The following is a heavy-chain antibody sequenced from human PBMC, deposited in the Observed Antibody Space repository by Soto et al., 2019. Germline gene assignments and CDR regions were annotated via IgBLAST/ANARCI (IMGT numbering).Heavy chain of an antibody. CDR1: GGSIISSHW. V-gene: IGHV4-4*02. J-gene: IGHJ4*02. D-gene: IGHD3-16*01. CDR3: ASSGGGEDY. CDR2: IYHSGST. Sequence: QVQLQESGPGLVKPSGTLSLSCAVSGGSIISSHWWTWVRQPPGKGLEWIGEIYHSGSTNYNPSLKGRVTISVDTSRNPFSLNLSSVTAADAAVYYCASSGGGEDYWGQGILVTVSS.